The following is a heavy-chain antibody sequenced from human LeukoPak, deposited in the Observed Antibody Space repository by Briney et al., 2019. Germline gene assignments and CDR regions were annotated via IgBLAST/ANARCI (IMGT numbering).Heavy chain of an antibody. Sequence: RPSETLSLTCTVSGGSISSGSYYWSWIRQPPGKGLEWIGYIYYSGSTNYNPSLKSRVTISVDTSKNQFSLKLSSVTAADTAVYYCARDSGYYDSSGIPNYMDVWGKGTTVTISS. CDR3: ARDSGYYDSSGIPNYMDV. CDR2: IYYSGST. J-gene: IGHJ6*03. CDR1: GGSISSGSYY. D-gene: IGHD3-22*01. V-gene: IGHV4-61*01.